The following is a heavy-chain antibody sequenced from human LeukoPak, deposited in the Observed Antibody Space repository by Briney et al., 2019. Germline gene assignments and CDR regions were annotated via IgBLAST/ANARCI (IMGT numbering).Heavy chain of an antibody. CDR1: GFTFSNCD. D-gene: IGHD3-3*01. CDR2: ISSRSNYT. J-gene: IGHJ4*02. CDR3: ARKITILGVLGHFDY. Sequence: GGPLRLSCAPSGFTFSNCDLRWARQAPGEGLEGVSSISSRSNYTYYADALKGRFTISRDNAKGSLYLQMNSMRAEDTAVYYCARKITILGVLGHFDYWGQGTLVIVSS. V-gene: IGHV3-21*01.